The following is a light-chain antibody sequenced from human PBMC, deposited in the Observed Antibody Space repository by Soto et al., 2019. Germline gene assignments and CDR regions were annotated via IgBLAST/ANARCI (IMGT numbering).Light chain of an antibody. CDR2: GAS. CDR3: QHYSTWLWT. Sequence: EIVMTQSPATLSVSPGERATLSCRASQSVSSKLAWYQQKPGQGPRLLIYGASTRATGIPARFSGSGSGTEVTPTISSLQSEDFAVYYCQHYSTWLWTFGQGTKVEIK. J-gene: IGKJ1*01. CDR1: QSVSSK. V-gene: IGKV3-15*01.